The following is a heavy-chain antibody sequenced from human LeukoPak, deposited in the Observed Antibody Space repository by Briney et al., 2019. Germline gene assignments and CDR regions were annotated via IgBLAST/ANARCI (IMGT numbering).Heavy chain of an antibody. D-gene: IGHD6-6*01. J-gene: IGHJ5*02. CDR1: GFTFSDYY. Sequence: GGSLRLSCAASGFTFSDYYMSWIRQAPGKGLEWVSYISSSGSTIYCADSVKGRFTISRDNAKNSLYLQMNSLRADDTAVYYCARDIGLRKAAPPGWFDPWGQGALVTVSS. CDR2: ISSSGSTI. CDR3: ARDIGLRKAAPPGWFDP. V-gene: IGHV3-11*04.